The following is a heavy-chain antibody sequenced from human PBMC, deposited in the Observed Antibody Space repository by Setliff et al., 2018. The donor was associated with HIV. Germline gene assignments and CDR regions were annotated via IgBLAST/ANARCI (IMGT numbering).Heavy chain of an antibody. CDR1: GFPFSAYI. V-gene: IGHV3-48*01. J-gene: IGHJ4*02. D-gene: IGHD1-1*01. CDR3: AKVATWTGTTYYFES. Sequence: PGGSLRLSCAASGFPFSAYIMNWVRQAPGKGLEWISYISGSSTTIYYADSVKGRFIISRDNAKNSLYLQMNSLRAEDTAVYYRAKVATWTGTTYYFESWGQGTLVTVSS. CDR2: ISGSSTTI.